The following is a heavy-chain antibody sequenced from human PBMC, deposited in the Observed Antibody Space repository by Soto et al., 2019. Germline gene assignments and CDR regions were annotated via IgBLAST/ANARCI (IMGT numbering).Heavy chain of an antibody. V-gene: IGHV3-30*03. J-gene: IGHJ4*02. CDR1: GFPFNTFG. CDR2: ISDDGGSE. CDR3: ARERIQLWTNFDY. D-gene: IGHD5-18*01. Sequence: GGSLRLSCAASGFPFNTFGMHWVRQAPGKGLEWVAVISDDGGSEYYADSVKGRFTISRDNSKNTLYLQMNSLRAEDTAVYYCARERIQLWTNFDYWGQGTLVTVSS.